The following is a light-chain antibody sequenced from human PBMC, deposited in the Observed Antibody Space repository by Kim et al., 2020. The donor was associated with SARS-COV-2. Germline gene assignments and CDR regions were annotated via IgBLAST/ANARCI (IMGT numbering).Light chain of an antibody. CDR1: AHLNNY. J-gene: IGKJ1*01. Sequence: DMQMTQSPSSLSASVGDRVTITCRANAHLNNYLKWYQQRPGRAPKHLIYTTSNLQSGVPTRFSGSGSGTDITLTISSLQPDDFATFYCQQTYRIPCTFGQGNKMYIK. CDR2: TTS. V-gene: IGKV1-39*01. CDR3: QQTYRIPCT.